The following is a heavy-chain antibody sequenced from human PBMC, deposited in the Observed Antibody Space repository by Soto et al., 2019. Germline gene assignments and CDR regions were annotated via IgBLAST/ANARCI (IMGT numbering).Heavy chain of an antibody. D-gene: IGHD3-10*01. CDR3: ARQTTFLLPREVIITHRGPFAP. V-gene: IGHV4-31*03. J-gene: IGHJ5*02. Sequence: SETLCLTCTVSGGSINSGNHYWSWIRQHPGKGLEWIGYIYSSGSTFYNPSLKSRVTISVDTSENQFSLKMTSVTAADTAVDYCARQTTFLLPREVIITHRGPFAPSSQGTLVXGSS. CDR2: IYSSGST. CDR1: GGSINSGNHY.